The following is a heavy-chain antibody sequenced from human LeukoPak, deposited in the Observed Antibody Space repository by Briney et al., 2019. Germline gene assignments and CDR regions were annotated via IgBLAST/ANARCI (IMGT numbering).Heavy chain of an antibody. D-gene: IGHD1-26*01. CDR2: IYTSGST. CDR1: GGSISSGSYY. V-gene: IGHV4-61*02. J-gene: IGHJ4*02. CDR3: AREEMPGKFDY. Sequence: SETLSLTCTVSGGSISSGSYYWSWIRQPAGKGLGWIGRIYTSGSTNYNPSLKSRVTISVDTSKNQFSLKLRSVTAADTAVYYCAREEMPGKFDYWGQGTLVTVSS.